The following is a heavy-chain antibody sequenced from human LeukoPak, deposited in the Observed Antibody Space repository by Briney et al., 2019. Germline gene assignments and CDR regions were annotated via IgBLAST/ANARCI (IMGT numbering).Heavy chain of an antibody. D-gene: IGHD5-12*01. CDR3: ARGKWLRCFDY. CDR2: ISYDGSNK. V-gene: IGHV3-30-3*01. Sequence: PGGSLRLSCAASGFTFSSYAMHWVRQAPGKGLEWVAVISYDGSNKYYADSVKGRFTISRDNSKNTLYLQMNSLRVEDTAVYYCARGKWLRCFDYWGQGTLVTVSS. J-gene: IGHJ4*02. CDR1: GFTFSSYA.